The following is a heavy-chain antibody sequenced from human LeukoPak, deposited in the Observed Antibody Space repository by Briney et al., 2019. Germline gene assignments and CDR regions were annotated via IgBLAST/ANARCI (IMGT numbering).Heavy chain of an antibody. J-gene: IGHJ4*02. CDR1: GFTFSSYA. CDR2: ISYDGSNK. Sequence: GGSLRLSCAASGFTFSSYAMHWVRQAPGKGLEWVAVISYDGSNKYYADSVKGRFTISRDNSKNTLYLQMNSLRAEDTAVYYCAKEQQLANDYWGQGTLVTVSS. V-gene: IGHV3-30*18. D-gene: IGHD6-13*01. CDR3: AKEQQLANDY.